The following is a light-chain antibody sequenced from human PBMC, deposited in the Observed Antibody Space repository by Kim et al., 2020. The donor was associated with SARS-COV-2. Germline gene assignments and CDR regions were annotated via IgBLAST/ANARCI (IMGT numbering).Light chain of an antibody. CDR2: EVS. Sequence: LTQPASVSGSLGQSITISCTGTSSDVGGYNYVSWYQQHPGKAPKLMIYEVSNRPSGVSNRFSGSESGNTASLTISGLQAEDEADYYCSSYTSSSTLKVFGGGTQLTFL. CDR3: SSYTSSSTLKV. V-gene: IGLV2-14*01. CDR1: SSDVGGYNY. J-gene: IGLJ2*01.